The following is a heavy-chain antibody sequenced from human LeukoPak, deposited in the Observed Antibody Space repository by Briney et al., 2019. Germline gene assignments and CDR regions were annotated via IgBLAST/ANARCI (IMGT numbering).Heavy chain of an antibody. CDR1: GFTFSSYS. Sequence: PGGSLRLSCAASGFTFSSYSMNWVRQAPGKGLEWVSSISSSSSYIYYADSVKGRFTISRDNAKNSLYLQMNSLRAEDTVVYYCARDFRIAVAGTFNDAFDIWGQGTMVTVSS. CDR3: ARDFRIAVAGTFNDAFDI. V-gene: IGHV3-21*01. CDR2: ISSSSSYI. D-gene: IGHD6-19*01. J-gene: IGHJ3*02.